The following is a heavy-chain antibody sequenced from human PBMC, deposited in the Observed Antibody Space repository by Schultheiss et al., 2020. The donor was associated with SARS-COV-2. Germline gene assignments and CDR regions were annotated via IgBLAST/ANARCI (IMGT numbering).Heavy chain of an antibody. V-gene: IGHV4-59*01. CDR1: GGSISYYY. Sequence: SETLSLTCTVSGGSISYYYCNWIRQPPGKGLEWIGYIYYSGSTNYNPSLKSRVTISVDTSKNQFSLKLSSVTAADTAVYYCARIAAAGTGAIDYWGQGTLVTVSS. D-gene: IGHD6-13*01. CDR3: ARIAAAGTGAIDY. CDR2: IYYSGST. J-gene: IGHJ4*02.